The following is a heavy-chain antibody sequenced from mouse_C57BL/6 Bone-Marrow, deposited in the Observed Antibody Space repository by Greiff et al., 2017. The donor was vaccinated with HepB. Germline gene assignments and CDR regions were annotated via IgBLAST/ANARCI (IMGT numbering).Heavy chain of an antibody. CDR3: ARGGGITTVVHFDY. CDR2: INYDGSST. Sequence: EVQVVESEGGLVQPGSSMKLSCTASGFTFSDYYMAWVRQVPEKGLEWVANINYDGSSTYYLDSLKSRFIISRDNAKNILYLQMSSLKSEDTATYYCARGGGITTVVHFDYWGQGTTLTVSS. J-gene: IGHJ2*01. D-gene: IGHD1-1*01. V-gene: IGHV5-16*01. CDR1: GFTFSDYY.